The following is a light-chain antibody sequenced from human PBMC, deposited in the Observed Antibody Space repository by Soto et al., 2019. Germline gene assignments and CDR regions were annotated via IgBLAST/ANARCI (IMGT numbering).Light chain of an antibody. CDR1: QSIFNNY. CDR3: QQYNNWPPRNT. V-gene: IGKV3-20*01. Sequence: EIVLTQSPGTLSLSPRERATLSCRASQSIFNNYLAWYQQKPGQAPRLLVYGASFRATGIPDRFSGSGSGTDFTLTISRLEPEDFAVYYCQQYNNWPPRNTFGQGTKLEIK. CDR2: GAS. J-gene: IGKJ2*01.